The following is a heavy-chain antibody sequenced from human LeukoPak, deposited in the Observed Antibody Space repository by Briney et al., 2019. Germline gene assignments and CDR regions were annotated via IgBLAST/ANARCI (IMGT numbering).Heavy chain of an antibody. J-gene: IGHJ4*02. V-gene: IGHV4-59*12. Sequence: SETLSLTCTVSGGSISSYYWSWIRQPPGKGLEWIGYIYYSGSTNYNPSLKSRVTISVDRSKNQFSLKLSSVTAADTAVYYCARAKGYGSGSYYSYFFDYWGQGTLVTVSS. CDR2: IYYSGST. D-gene: IGHD3-10*01. CDR1: GGSISSYY. CDR3: ARAKGYGSGSYYSYFFDY.